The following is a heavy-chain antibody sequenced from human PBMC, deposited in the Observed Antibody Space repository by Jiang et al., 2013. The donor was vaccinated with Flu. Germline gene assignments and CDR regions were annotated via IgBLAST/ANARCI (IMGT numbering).Heavy chain of an antibody. J-gene: IGHJ6*03. CDR2: IYPGDSDT. Sequence: YWIGWVRQMPGKGLEWMGIIYPGDSDTSYSPSFQGQVTISADKSITTAYLQWSSLKASDSAMYYCARYSSSSPYHYMDVWGKGTTVIVSS. D-gene: IGHD6-6*01. CDR1: YW. V-gene: IGHV5-51*01. CDR3: ARYSSSSPYHYMDV.